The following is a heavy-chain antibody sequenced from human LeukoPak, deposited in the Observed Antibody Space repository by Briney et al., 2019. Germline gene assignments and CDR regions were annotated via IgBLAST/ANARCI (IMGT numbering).Heavy chain of an antibody. V-gene: IGHV1-69*02. CDR3: ARASVAGTGGFDY. CDR2: ITPILGIA. Sequence: PSVKLSCKASGGTFSSYTISWVRQAPGQGLEWMGRITPILGIANYAQKFQGRVTITADKSTSTAYMELSSLRSEDTAVYYCARASVAGTGGFDYWGQGTLVTVSS. CDR1: GGTFSSYT. D-gene: IGHD6-19*01. J-gene: IGHJ4*02.